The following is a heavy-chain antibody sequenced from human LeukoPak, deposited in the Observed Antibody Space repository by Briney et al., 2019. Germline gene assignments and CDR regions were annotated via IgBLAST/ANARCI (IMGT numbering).Heavy chain of an antibody. Sequence: GGSLRLSCAASGFTFSSYAMHWVRQAPGKGLEWVAVISYDGSNKYYADSVKGRFTISRDNSKDTLYLQMNSLRAEDTAVYYCAKEKDDFWSGYSHAFDYWGQGTLVTVSS. CDR1: GFTFSSYA. D-gene: IGHD3-3*01. J-gene: IGHJ4*02. CDR3: AKEKDDFWSGYSHAFDY. CDR2: ISYDGSNK. V-gene: IGHV3-30-3*01.